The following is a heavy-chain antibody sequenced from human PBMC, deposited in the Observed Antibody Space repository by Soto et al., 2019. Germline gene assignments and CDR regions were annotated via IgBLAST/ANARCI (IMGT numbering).Heavy chain of an antibody. CDR2: IIPIFGTA. V-gene: IGHV1-69*13. Sequence: SVKVSCKASGGTFSSYAISWVRQAPGQGLEWMGGIIPIFGTANYAQKFQGRVTITADESTSTAYMELSSLRSEDTAVYYCARGQYSSSWYGNNYYYGMDVWGPGTTVTVAS. D-gene: IGHD6-13*01. CDR3: ARGQYSSSWYGNNYYYGMDV. J-gene: IGHJ6*02. CDR1: GGTFSSYA.